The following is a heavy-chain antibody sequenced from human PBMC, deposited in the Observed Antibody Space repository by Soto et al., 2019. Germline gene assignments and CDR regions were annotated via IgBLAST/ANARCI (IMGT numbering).Heavy chain of an antibody. Sequence: SETLSLTCAVYGGSFSGYYWSWIRQPPGKGLEWIGEINHSGSTNYNPSLKSRVTISVDTSKNQFSLKLSSVTAADTAVYYCARQGYYDSSGYVIDYWGQGTLVTVSS. CDR2: INHSGST. V-gene: IGHV4-34*01. CDR3: ARQGYYDSSGYVIDY. CDR1: GGSFSGYY. J-gene: IGHJ4*02. D-gene: IGHD3-22*01.